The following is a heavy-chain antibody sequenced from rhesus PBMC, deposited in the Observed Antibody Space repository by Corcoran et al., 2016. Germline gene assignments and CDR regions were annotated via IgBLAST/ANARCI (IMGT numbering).Heavy chain of an antibody. V-gene: IGHV4S2*01. Sequence: QVQLQESGPGLVKPSETLPLTCAVSGASISSNYWSWIRQAPGKGLEWIGRIYGSGGSTVYNPSLKSRVTISIDTSKNQFSLKLSSVSAADTAVYYCAREAVVVIEDAFDFWGQGLRVTVSS. CDR2: IYGSGGST. J-gene: IGHJ3*01. CDR1: GASISSNY. CDR3: AREAVVVIEDAFDF. D-gene: IGHD3-16*01.